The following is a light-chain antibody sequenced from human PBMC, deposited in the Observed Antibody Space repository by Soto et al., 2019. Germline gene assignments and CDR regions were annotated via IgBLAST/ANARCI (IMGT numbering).Light chain of an antibody. Sequence: QAVVTQPPSASGTPGQRVTISCSGSSSNIGSNTVNWYQQLPGTAPKLLIYSNNQRPSGVPDRFSGSKSGTSASLAISWLQSEDEADYYCAAWDDSLNGPNVVFGGGTKLTVL. CDR3: AAWDDSLNGPNVV. J-gene: IGLJ2*01. CDR1: SSNIGSNT. V-gene: IGLV1-44*01. CDR2: SNN.